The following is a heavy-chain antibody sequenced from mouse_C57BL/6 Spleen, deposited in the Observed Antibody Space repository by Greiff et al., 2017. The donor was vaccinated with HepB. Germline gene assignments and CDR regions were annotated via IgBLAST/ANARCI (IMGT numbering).Heavy chain of an antibody. V-gene: IGHV1-50*01. CDR3: ARGDSNYDFDY. CDR1: GYTFTSYW. J-gene: IGHJ2*01. D-gene: IGHD2-5*01. Sequence: QVQLKQPGAELVKPGASVKLSCKASGYTFTSYWMQWVKQRPGQGLEWIGEIDPSDSYTNYNQKFKGKATLTVDTSSSTAYMQLSSLTSEDSAVYDCARGDSNYDFDYWGQGTTLTVSS. CDR2: IDPSDSYT.